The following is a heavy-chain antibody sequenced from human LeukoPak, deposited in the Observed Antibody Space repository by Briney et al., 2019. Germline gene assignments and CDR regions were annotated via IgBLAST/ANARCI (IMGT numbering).Heavy chain of an antibody. CDR2: IKQGESER. CDR1: GFTFRSYR. J-gene: IGHJ3*02. CDR3: ARGDNSAFDI. D-gene: IGHD3-22*01. V-gene: IGHV3-7*04. Sequence: PGGSLRLSCAASGFTFRSYRVNWVRQAPGKGLEWVASIKQGESERYYVDSVNGRFTISRDSAKNSLYLQMNSLRAEDTAVYYCARGDNSAFDIWGQGTMVTVSS.